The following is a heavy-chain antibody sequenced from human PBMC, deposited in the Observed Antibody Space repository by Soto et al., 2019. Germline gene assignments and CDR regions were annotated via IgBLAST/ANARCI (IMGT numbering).Heavy chain of an antibody. CDR1: GGSFSGYY. CDR2: INHSGST. D-gene: IGHD6-13*01. V-gene: IGHV4-34*01. Sequence: PSETLSLTCAVYGGSFSGYYWSWIRQPPGKGLEWIGEINHSGSTNYNPSLKSRVTISVDTSKNQFSLKLSSVTAADTAVYYCTCATEGSSRWFRSWGQGTLVTVSS. J-gene: IGHJ5*02. CDR3: TCATEGSSRWFRS.